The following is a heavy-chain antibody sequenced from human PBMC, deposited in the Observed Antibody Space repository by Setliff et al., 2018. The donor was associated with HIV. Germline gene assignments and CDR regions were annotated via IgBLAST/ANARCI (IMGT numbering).Heavy chain of an antibody. V-gene: IGHV4-39*01. J-gene: IGHJ6*02. CDR3: ARRNYYGSGSTWDYGMDV. CDR1: GGSISSSSYY. Sequence: PSETLSLTCTVSGGSISSSSYYWGWIRQPPGKGLEWIGSIYYSGSTYYNPSLKSRVTISVDTSKNQFSLKLSSVTAADTAVYYCARRNYYGSGSTWDYGMDVWGQGTTVTV. CDR2: IYYSGST. D-gene: IGHD3-10*01.